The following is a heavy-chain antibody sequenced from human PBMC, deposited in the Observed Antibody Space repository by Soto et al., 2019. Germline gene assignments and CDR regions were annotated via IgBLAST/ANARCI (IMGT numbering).Heavy chain of an antibody. D-gene: IGHD1-26*01. CDR2: ISYDGSNK. V-gene: IGHV3-30*18. J-gene: IGHJ6*02. CDR1: GFTFSSYG. Sequence: GGSLRLSCAASGFTFSSYGMHWVRQAPGKGLEWVAVISYDGSNKYYADSVKGRFTISRDNSKNTLYLQMNSLRAEDTAVYYCAKDRAPFNSGSYWGDYYYYGMDVWGQGTTVTVSS. CDR3: AKDRAPFNSGSYWGDYYYYGMDV.